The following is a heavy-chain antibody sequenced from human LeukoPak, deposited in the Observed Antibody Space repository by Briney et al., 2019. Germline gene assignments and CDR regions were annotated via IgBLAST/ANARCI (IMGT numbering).Heavy chain of an antibody. D-gene: IGHD2-15*01. CDR2: ISSSGSTI. CDR1: GFTFSSYE. CDR3: AREAQRYCSGGSCFPKASYYYYGMDV. J-gene: IGHJ6*02. V-gene: IGHV3-48*03. Sequence: GGSLRLSCAASGFTFSSYEMNWVRQAPGKGLERVSYISSSGSTIYYADSVKGRFTISRDNAKNSLYLQMNSLRAEDTAVYYCAREAQRYCSGGSCFPKASYYYYGMDVWGQGTTVTVSS.